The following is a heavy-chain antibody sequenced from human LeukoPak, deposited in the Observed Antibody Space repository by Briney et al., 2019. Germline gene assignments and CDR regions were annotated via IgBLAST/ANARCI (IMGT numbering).Heavy chain of an antibody. Sequence: ASVKVSCKVSGYALTELSMHWVRQAPGTGLEWMGGFDPADGETIYAQKFQGRVSMTEDTSADTAYMELTSLRSEDTAVYYCASGLGGTGSDKTEPFDYWGQGTWVTVSS. D-gene: IGHD2-21*02. CDR1: GYALTELS. CDR2: FDPADGET. CDR3: ASGLGGTGSDKTEPFDY. V-gene: IGHV1-24*01. J-gene: IGHJ4*02.